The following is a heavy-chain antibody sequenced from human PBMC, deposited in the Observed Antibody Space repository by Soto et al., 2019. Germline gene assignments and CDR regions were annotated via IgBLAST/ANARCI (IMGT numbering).Heavy chain of an antibody. V-gene: IGHV4-39*07. CDR2: IYYSGST. Sequence: SETLSLTCTVSGGSISSSSYYWGWIRQPPGKGLEWIGSIYYSGSTYYNPSLKSRVTISVDNSKNTLYLQMNSLRAEDTAVYYCARPGVWYFDYWGQGTLVTVSS. CDR1: GGSISSSSYY. CDR3: ARPGVWYFDY. D-gene: IGHD2-8*01. J-gene: IGHJ4*02.